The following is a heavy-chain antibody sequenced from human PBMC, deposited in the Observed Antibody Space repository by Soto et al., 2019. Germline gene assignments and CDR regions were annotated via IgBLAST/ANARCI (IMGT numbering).Heavy chain of an antibody. CDR1: GDFIGSGDYY. D-gene: IGHD6-6*01. CDR3: SRSLSGSSGYFDP. V-gene: IGHV4-30-4*01. J-gene: IGHJ5*02. Sequence: QVHLQESGPGLLKPSQTLSLTCDVSGDFIGSGDYYWTWIRQPPGKGLEYIGYIYKTGKTYYNPSLQSRPFSSRDTSKSQFFLRLTSVTAADPAMYYCSRSLSGSSGYFDPWGQGTLVTVSS. CDR2: IYKTGKT.